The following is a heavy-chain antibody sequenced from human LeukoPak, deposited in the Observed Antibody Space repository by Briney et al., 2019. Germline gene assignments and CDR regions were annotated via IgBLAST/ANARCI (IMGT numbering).Heavy chain of an antibody. D-gene: IGHD3-3*01. CDR3: ARGGSPIFGVVTYDY. V-gene: IGHV1-8*01. CDR2: MNPNSGNT. Sequence: ASVKVSCRASGYTFTSYDINWVRQATGQGLEWMGWMNPNSGNTGYAQKFQGRVTMTRNTSISTAYMELSSLRSEDTAVYYCARGGSPIFGVVTYDYWGQGTLVTVSS. CDR1: GYTFTSYD. J-gene: IGHJ4*02.